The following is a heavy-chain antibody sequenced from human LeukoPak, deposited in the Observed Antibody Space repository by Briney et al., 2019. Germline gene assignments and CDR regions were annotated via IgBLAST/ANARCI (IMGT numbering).Heavy chain of an antibody. D-gene: IGHD2-21*02. CDR1: GFTFDDYA. J-gene: IGHJ4*02. Sequence: GGSLRLSCAASGFTFDDYAMHWVRQAPGKGLEWVSGISWNSGSIGYADSVKGRFTISRDNAKNSLYLQMNSLRAEDTALYYCAAYCGGDCYSRGFDYWGQGTLVTVSS. CDR2: ISWNSGSI. V-gene: IGHV3-9*01. CDR3: AAYCGGDCYSRGFDY.